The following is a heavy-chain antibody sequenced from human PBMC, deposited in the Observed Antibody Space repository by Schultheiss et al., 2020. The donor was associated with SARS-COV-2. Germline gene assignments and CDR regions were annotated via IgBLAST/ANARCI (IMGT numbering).Heavy chain of an antibody. CDR1: GFSLSNARMG. CDR3: AHGYYDYIWGSYLSFYFDY. D-gene: IGHD3-16*02. Sequence: SGPTLVKPTETLTLTCTVSGFSLSNARMGVSWIRQPPGKALEWLARIDWDDDKYYSTSLKTRLTISKDTSKNQVVLTMTNMDPVDTATYYCAHGYYDYIWGSYLSFYFDYWGQGTLVTVSS. V-gene: IGHV2-70*12. CDR2: IDWDDDK. J-gene: IGHJ4*02.